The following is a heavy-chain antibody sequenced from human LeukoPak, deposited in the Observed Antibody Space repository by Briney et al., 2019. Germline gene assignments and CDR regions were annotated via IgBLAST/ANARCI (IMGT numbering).Heavy chain of an antibody. CDR2: IRYDGSNK. D-gene: IGHD1-26*01. J-gene: IGHJ4*02. V-gene: IGHV3-30*02. CDR1: TFTFSSYD. Sequence: KTGGSLRLSCAASTFTFSSYDMHWVREAPGKGLEWVAFIRYDGSNKYYADSVKGRFTISRDNSKNTLYLQMNRLRAEDTAVYYCANGGYGRLRSFDHWGQGTLVTVSS. CDR3: ANGGYGRLRSFDH.